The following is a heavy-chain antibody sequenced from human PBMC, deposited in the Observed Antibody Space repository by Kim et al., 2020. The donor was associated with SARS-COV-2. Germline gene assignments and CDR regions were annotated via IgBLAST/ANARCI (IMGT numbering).Heavy chain of an antibody. CDR1: GFTFRSYW. CDR3: ARDGILSYTSSWDY. Sequence: GGSLRLSCAASGFTFRSYWMSWVRQAPGKGLQWVANIKEDGRVRQYVDSVKGRFTISSDNAQNSLFLQMSSLRADDTAVYYCARDGILSYTSSWDYWGRGSLVTV. J-gene: IGHJ4*02. D-gene: IGHD6-13*01. V-gene: IGHV3-7*03. CDR2: IKEDGRVR.